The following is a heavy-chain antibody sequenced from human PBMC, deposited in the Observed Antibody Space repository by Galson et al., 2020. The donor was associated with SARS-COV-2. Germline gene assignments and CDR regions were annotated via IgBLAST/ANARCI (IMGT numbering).Heavy chain of an antibody. CDR3: ARERLPFLDY. CDR1: GFSFSSYA. Sequence: GESLKISCAASGFSFSSYAMHWVRQAPGKGLEWAAVISYDGSNKYYGDSVKGRFTISRDNFKKTLYLQMNSLRVEDTAVYYCARERLPFLDYWGQGTLVTVSS. CDR2: ISYDGSNK. V-gene: IGHV3-30*04. D-gene: IGHD5-12*01. J-gene: IGHJ4*02.